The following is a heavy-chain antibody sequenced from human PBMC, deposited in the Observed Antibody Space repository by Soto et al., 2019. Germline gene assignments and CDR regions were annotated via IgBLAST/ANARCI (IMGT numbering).Heavy chain of an antibody. CDR1: GYSFTRNW. CDR3: ARLLGNPGPDCGFDP. V-gene: IGHV5-51*01. Sequence: GESLKISCKGSGYSFTRNWIGWGRQMPGKGLEWMGIIYPGDSNIKYSRTREGPVSSSAEQSIDRGDMQWSRMKASGTGIACWARLLGNPGPDCGFDPWGQGTTVTVSS. D-gene: IGHD2-21*02. J-gene: IGHJ6*02. CDR2: IYPGDSNI.